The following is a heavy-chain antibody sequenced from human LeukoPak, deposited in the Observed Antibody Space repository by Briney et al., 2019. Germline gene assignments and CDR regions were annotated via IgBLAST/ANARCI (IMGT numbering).Heavy chain of an antibody. CDR1: GFTFSSYG. Sequence: GGSLRLSCAASGFTFSSYGMHWVRQAPGKGLEWVAFIRYDGSNKYYADSVKGRFTISRDNSKNTLYLQMNSLRAEDTAVYYCAKDPGYSSSWYCNWFDPWGQGTLVTVSS. CDR3: AKDPGYSSSWYCNWFDP. J-gene: IGHJ5*02. CDR2: IRYDGSNK. V-gene: IGHV3-30*02. D-gene: IGHD6-13*01.